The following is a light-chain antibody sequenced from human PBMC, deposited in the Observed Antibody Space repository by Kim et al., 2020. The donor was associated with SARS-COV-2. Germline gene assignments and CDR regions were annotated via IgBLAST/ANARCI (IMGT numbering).Light chain of an antibody. Sequence: RGETSRICCERNNYGGKSLNWYQQKPGRALVFVIFYDKARPSGIPVRFSGSSSGNTATLTISGVGAGDEADYYCQVWDTSIYHVLFGGGTQLTVL. J-gene: IGLJ3*02. CDR3: QVWDTSIYHVL. V-gene: IGLV3-21*04. CDR1: NYGGKS. CDR2: YDK.